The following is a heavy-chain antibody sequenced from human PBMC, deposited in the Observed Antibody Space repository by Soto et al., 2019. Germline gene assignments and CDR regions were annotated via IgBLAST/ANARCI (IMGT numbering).Heavy chain of an antibody. CDR3: ARGSIAARDYYYYGMDV. V-gene: IGHV5-10-1*01. CDR2: IDPSDSYT. J-gene: IGHJ6*02. CDR1: GYSFTSYW. Sequence: GESLKISCKGSGYSFTSYWISWVRQMPGKGLEWMGRIDPSDSYTNYSPSFQGHVTISADKSISTACLQWSSLNASDTAMYYCARGSIAARDYYYYGMDVWGQVATITVS. D-gene: IGHD6-13*01.